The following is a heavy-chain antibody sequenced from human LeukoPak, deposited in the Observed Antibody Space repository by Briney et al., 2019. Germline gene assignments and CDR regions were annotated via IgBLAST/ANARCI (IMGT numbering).Heavy chain of an antibody. D-gene: IGHD3-22*01. CDR1: GGSIRSSYYY. J-gene: IGHJ5*02. CDR3: ARVTMIVVVNWFDP. V-gene: IGHV4-39*01. Sequence: SETLSLTCTVSGGSIRSSYYYWGWIRQPPGKGLEWIGSIYDSGSTYYNPSLKSRVTISVDTSKNQFSLKLNPVTAADTAVYYCARVTMIVVVNWFDPWGQGTLVTVSS. CDR2: IYDSGST.